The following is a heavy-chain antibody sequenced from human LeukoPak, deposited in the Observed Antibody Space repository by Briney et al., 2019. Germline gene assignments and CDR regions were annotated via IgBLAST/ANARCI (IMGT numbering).Heavy chain of an antibody. V-gene: IGHV4-59*01. CDR1: GGSISSYY. Sequence: SETLSLTCTVSGGSISSYYWSWIRQPPGKGLEWIGYIYYSGSTNYNPSLKSRVTISVDTSKNQFSLKLSSVTAADTAVYYCARLGRGLTGYYYYMDVWGKGTTVTVSS. CDR2: IYYSGST. CDR3: ARLGRGLTGYYYYMDV. J-gene: IGHJ6*03. D-gene: IGHD1-14*01.